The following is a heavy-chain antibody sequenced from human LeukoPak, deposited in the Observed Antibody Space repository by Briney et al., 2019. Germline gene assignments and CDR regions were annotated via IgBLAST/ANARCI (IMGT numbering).Heavy chain of an antibody. CDR2: ISSSSSNI. CDR1: GFTFSSYS. V-gene: IGHV3-21*01. Sequence: GGSLRPSCAASGFTFSSYSMNWVRQAPGKGLEWVSSISSSSSNINYADSVKGRFTISRDNAKNALYLQMNSLRVEDTAVYYCARCTTGRTFGSLREIKRSREIDYWGQGTLVTVSS. CDR3: ARCTTGRTFGSLREIKRSREIDY. J-gene: IGHJ4*02. D-gene: IGHD1-1*01.